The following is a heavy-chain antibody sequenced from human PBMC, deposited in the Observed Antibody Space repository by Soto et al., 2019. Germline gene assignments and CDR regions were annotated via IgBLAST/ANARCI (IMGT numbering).Heavy chain of an antibody. V-gene: IGHV4-34*01. CDR3: ARERTFGGVIAVDH. Sequence: SETLSLTCAVYGGSFSGYYWSWIRQPPGKGLEWIGEINHSGSTNYNPSLKSRVTISVDTSKNQFSLKLSSVTAADTAVYYCARERTFGGVIAVDHWGQGTLVTVS. CDR2: INHSGST. D-gene: IGHD3-16*02. CDR1: GGSFSGYY. J-gene: IGHJ4*02.